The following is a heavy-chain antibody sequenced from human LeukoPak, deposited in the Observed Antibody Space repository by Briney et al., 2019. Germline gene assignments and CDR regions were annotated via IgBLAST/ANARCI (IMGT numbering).Heavy chain of an antibody. V-gene: IGHV4-4*02. J-gene: IGHJ6*03. CDR3: ARAQPSSSYYYYYMDV. CDR1: GGSISSSNW. Sequence: SGTLSLTCAVSGGSISSSNWWSWVRQPPGKGLEWIGEIYHSGSTNYNPSLKSRVTISVDKSKNQFSLKLSSVTAADTAVYYCARAQPSSSYYYYYMDVWGKGATVTVSS. D-gene: IGHD6-6*01. CDR2: IYHSGST.